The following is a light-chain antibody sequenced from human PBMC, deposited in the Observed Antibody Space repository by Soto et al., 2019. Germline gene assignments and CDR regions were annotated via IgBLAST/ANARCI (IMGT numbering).Light chain of an antibody. CDR3: QQRTNRPPWT. Sequence: EIVLTQSPATLSLSPGDRATLSCRASLTVSKYLAWFQKKPGRPPRLLIYDASNRATSIPARFSGSGSGTDFTLTISSIEPEDFAVYYCQQRTNRPPWTFGQGTKVQI. V-gene: IGKV3-11*01. J-gene: IGKJ1*01. CDR2: DAS. CDR1: LTVSKY.